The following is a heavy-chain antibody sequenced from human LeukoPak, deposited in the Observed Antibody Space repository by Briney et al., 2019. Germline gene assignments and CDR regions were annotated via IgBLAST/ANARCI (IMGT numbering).Heavy chain of an antibody. CDR2: INEDGSDK. V-gene: IGHV3-7*03. D-gene: IGHD3-22*01. J-gene: IGHJ5*02. CDR3: ARGGGDYYDSSGYYSNWFDP. CDR1: GFTFSDHW. Sequence: GGSLTLSCAASGFTFSDHWMSWVRQAPGKGLEWVANINEDGSDKYYVDSVKGRFTITIDNDKNSLYLQMNSLRAEDTAVYYCARGGGDYYDSSGYYSNWFDPWGQGTLVTVSS.